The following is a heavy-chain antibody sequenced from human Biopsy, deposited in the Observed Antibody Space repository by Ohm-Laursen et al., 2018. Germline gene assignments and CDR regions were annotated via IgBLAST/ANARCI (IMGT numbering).Heavy chain of an antibody. CDR3: ATTTMDTSGWFGNYFDF. CDR2: IDYRGST. D-gene: IGHD6-19*01. J-gene: IGHJ4*02. Sequence: GTLSLTCTVSSGSISSYYWSWIRQPPGKGLEWIGYIDYRGSTKYNPSLRSRVTMSIDTSRNQFSLKLSSVTAADTAVYYCATTTMDTSGWFGNYFDFWGQGTLVTVSA. CDR1: SGSISSYY. V-gene: IGHV4-59*08.